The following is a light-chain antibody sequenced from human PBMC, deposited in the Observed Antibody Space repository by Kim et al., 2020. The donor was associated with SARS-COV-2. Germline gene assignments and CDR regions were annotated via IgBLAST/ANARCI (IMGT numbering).Light chain of an antibody. CDR3: QSYDSSLSGYV. CDR1: SSNIGAGYD. Sequence: RFTISGPGSSSNIGAGYDVHWYQQLPGTAPKLLIYGNSNRPSGVPDRFSGSKSGTSASLAITGLQAEDEADYYCQSYDSSLSGYVFGTGTKVTVL. V-gene: IGLV1-40*01. J-gene: IGLJ1*01. CDR2: GNS.